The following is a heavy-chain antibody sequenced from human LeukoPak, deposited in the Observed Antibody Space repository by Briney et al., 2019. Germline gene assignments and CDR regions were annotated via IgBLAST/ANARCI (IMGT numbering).Heavy chain of an antibody. D-gene: IGHD3-22*01. CDR2: INSDGSST. Sequence: PGGSLRLSCAASGFTFDDYAIHWVRQAPGKGLVWVSRINSDGSSTSYADSVKGRFTISRDNAKNTLYLQMNSLRAEDTAVYYCARTRYYDSRGSDAFDIWGQGTMVTVSS. CDR1: GFTFDDYA. CDR3: ARTRYYDSRGSDAFDI. J-gene: IGHJ3*02. V-gene: IGHV3-74*01.